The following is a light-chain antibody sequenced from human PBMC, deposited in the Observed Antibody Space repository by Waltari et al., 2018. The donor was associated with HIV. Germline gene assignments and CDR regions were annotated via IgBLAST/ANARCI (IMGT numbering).Light chain of an antibody. CDR1: SSDVGSYNL. J-gene: IGLJ1*01. V-gene: IGLV2-23*01. CDR3: CSYAGSSLYV. CDR2: EGS. Sequence: QSALTQPASVSGSPGQSITISCTGTSSDVGSYNLVSWYQQHPGKAPKLMIYEGSKRPSGVSNRFSRSKSGNTASLTIAGLQAEDEADYYCCSYAGSSLYVFGTGTKVTVL.